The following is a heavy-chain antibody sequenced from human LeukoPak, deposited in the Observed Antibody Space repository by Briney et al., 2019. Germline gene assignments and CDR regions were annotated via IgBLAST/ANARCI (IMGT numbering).Heavy chain of an antibody. CDR3: ARDQVFRYYGSGSYLWWFDP. J-gene: IGHJ5*02. V-gene: IGHV1-3*01. CDR2: INAGNGNT. CDR1: GFTFSNYA. Sequence: GRSLRLSCAASGFTFSNYAVHWVRQAPGQRLEWMGWINAGNGNTKYSQKFQGRVTITRDTSASTAYMELSSLRSEDTAVYYCARDQVFRYYGSGSYLWWFDPWGQGTLVTVSS. D-gene: IGHD3-10*01.